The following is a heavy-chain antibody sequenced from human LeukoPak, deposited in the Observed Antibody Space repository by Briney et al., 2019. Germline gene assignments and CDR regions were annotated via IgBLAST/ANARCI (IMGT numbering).Heavy chain of an antibody. CDR3: ARGKLLPPDY. V-gene: IGHV4-30-4*07. J-gene: IGHJ4*02. CDR2: IYYSGST. CDR1: GGSISSGGYS. Sequence: SETLSLTCADSGGSISSGGYSWSWVRQPPGKGLEWIGYIYYSGSTYYNPSLKSRVTISVDTSKNQFSLKLSSVTAADTAVYYCARGKLLPPDYWGQGTLVTVSS. D-gene: IGHD2-15*01.